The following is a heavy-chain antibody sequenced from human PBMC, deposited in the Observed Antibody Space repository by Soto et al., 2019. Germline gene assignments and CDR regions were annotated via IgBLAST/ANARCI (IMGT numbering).Heavy chain of an antibody. D-gene: IGHD3-9*01. CDR1: GFTFSNYA. V-gene: IGHV3-23*01. CDR2: ISGSGVGT. Sequence: EVQLLDSGGGFVQPGGSLRLSCAASGFTFSNYAMSWVRQAPGKGLEWVSSISGSGVGTYFADSVKGRFTISRDNSKSTLYLQMDSLRSEDTAVYYCAKDGYYILQGHYYYMDVCGKGTTVTVSS. CDR3: AKDGYYILQGHYYYMDV. J-gene: IGHJ6*03.